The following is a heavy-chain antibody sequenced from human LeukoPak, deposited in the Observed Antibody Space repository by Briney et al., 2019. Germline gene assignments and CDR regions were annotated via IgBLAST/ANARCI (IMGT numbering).Heavy chain of an antibody. CDR1: GGSFSGYY. CDR3: ARGYGSGTVYYYYGMDV. V-gene: IGHV4-34*01. D-gene: IGHD3-10*01. Sequence: SETLSLTCDVYGGSFSGYYWSWIRQPPGKGLEWIGEINHSGSTNYNPSLKSRVTISVDTSKNQFSLKLSSVTAADTAVYYCARGYGSGTVYYYYGMDVWGKGTTVTVSS. CDR2: INHSGST. J-gene: IGHJ6*04.